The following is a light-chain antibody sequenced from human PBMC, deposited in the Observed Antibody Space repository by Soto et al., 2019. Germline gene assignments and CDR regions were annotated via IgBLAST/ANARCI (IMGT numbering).Light chain of an antibody. J-gene: IGKJ1*01. CDR1: QSISSW. CDR2: DAS. Sequence: DIQMTQSPSTLSASVGDRVTITCRASQSISSWLAWYQKKPGKAPKLLIYDASSLESGVPSRFSGSGSGTEFALTLSGLQPDDFATYSCQQYNSYSWTFGQGTKVEIK. V-gene: IGKV1-5*01. CDR3: QQYNSYSWT.